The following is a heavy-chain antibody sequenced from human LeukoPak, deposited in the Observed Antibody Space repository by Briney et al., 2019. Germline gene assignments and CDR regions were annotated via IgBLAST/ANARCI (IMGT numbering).Heavy chain of an antibody. CDR1: GYTFTDYD. V-gene: IGHV1-8*01. CDR2: MNPNSGVT. J-gene: IGHJ4*02. CDR3: ARGPIYPKSGDYSNYYFDY. Sequence: ASVKVSCKASGYTFTDYDINWVRQATGQGLEWMGWMNPNSGVTGYAQKFQGRVSMTRDTSVSTAYMELSSLRSEDTAVYFCARGPIYPKSGDYSNYYFDYWGQGTLVTVSS. D-gene: IGHD1-26*01.